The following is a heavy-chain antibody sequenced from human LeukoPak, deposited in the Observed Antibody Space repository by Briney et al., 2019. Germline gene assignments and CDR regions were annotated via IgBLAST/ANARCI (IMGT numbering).Heavy chain of an antibody. Sequence: PSETLSLTCTVSGGSVSSGSYYWSWIRQPPGKGLEWIGYIYYSGSANYNPSLKSRVTISVDTSKNQFSLKLSSVTAADTAVYYCASRKGLGYCSGGSCSNWFDPWGQGTLVTVSS. V-gene: IGHV4-61*01. D-gene: IGHD2-15*01. J-gene: IGHJ5*02. CDR2: IYYSGSA. CDR1: GGSVSSGSYY. CDR3: ASRKGLGYCSGGSCSNWFDP.